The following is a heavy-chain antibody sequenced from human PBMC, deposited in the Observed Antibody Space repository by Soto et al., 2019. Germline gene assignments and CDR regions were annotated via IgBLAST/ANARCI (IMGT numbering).Heavy chain of an antibody. CDR1: GFTFSSYA. D-gene: IGHD3-10*01. J-gene: IGHJ4*02. CDR3: ARPRTFMTITYYFDY. V-gene: IGHV3-30-3*01. CDR2: ISYDGSNK. Sequence: GGSLRLSCAASGFTFSSYAMHWVRQAPGKGLEWVAVISYDGSNKYYADSVKGRFTISRDNSKNTLYLQMNSLRAEDTAVYYCARPRTFMTITYYFDYWGQGTLVTVS.